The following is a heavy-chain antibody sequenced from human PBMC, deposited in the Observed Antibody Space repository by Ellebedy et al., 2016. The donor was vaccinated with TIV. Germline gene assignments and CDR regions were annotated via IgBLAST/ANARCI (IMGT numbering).Heavy chain of an antibody. CDR2: VSYDGSNK. Sequence: PGGSLRLSCAASGFTFNSYAIHWVRQAPGKGLEWVAVVSYDGSNKYYAASVKGRFTISRDNSKNTLYLQMNSLSAEDTAVYYCARDLKKRAAAGTELDYWGQGTLVTVSS. J-gene: IGHJ4*02. CDR1: GFTFNSYA. CDR3: ARDLKKRAAAGTELDY. D-gene: IGHD6-13*01. V-gene: IGHV3-30-3*01.